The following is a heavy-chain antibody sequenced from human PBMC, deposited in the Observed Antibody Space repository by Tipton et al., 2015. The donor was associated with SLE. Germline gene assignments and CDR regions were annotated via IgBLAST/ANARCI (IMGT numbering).Heavy chain of an antibody. CDR1: GFTFSSYW. D-gene: IGHD2-2*01. J-gene: IGHJ6*02. Sequence: SLRLSCTASGFTFSSYWMHWVRQPPGKGLVWVSEIDPNGSPTNYADSVKDRFTISRDNSKNTLYMEMNSLRPEDTAVYYCAKDRGLRAYHAYGMDVWDQGTTVTVS. CDR2: IDPNGSPT. CDR3: AKDRGLRAYHAYGMDV. V-gene: IGHV3-74*01.